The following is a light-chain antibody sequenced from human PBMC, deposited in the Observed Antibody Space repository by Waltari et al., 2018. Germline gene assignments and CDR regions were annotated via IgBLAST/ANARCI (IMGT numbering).Light chain of an antibody. J-gene: IGLJ2*01. CDR1: SNDVGGYNY. V-gene: IGLV2-8*01. CDR2: EVK. CDR3: SSYAGSNTVI. Sequence: QSALTQPPSASGSPGQSVTISCTGTSNDVGGYNYVSWYQQHPDKSPKLIIYEVKTRPSGFPDRFSGSKSDNTASLTVSGLQAGDEADYYCSSYAGSNTVIFGGGTKLTVL.